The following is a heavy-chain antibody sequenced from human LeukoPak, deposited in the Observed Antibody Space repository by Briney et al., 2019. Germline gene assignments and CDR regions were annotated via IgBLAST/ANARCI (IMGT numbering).Heavy chain of an antibody. CDR2: IKQDGSEK. V-gene: IGHV3-7*01. D-gene: IGHD3-3*01. CDR1: GFTFSCDW. Sequence: GTLCLYGAGYGFTFSCDWLSWVRPGPGKGLEWVANIKQDGSEKDYVDSGKGRFTISRDNAKKSLFLQMNSLRAEDTALYYCARDFDYFDYWGQGILVTVSS. CDR3: ARDFDYFDY. J-gene: IGHJ4*02.